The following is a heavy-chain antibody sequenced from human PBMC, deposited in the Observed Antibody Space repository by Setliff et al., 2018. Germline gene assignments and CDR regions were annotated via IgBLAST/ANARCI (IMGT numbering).Heavy chain of an antibody. J-gene: IGHJ4*02. CDR1: GYTFTSYG. V-gene: IGHV1-18*01. CDR3: ARDRSGAGDYYDSSGYYDY. D-gene: IGHD3-22*01. CDR2: ISAYNGNT. Sequence: ASVKVSCKASGYTFTSYGISWVRQAPGQGLEWMGWISAYNGNTNYAQKLQSRVTMTTDASTSTAYMELRSLRSDDTAVYYCARDRSGAGDYYDSSGYYDYWGQGTLVTVSS.